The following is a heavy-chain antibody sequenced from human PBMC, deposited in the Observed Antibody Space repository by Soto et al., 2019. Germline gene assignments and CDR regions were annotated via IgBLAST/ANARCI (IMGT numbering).Heavy chain of an antibody. Sequence: SETLSLTCTVSGGSISSGGYYWSWIRQHPGKGLEWIGYIYYSGSTYYNPSLKSRVTISVDTSKNQFSLKLSSVTAADTAVYYCARDLAVPAAMGSWAFDIWGQGTMVTVSS. J-gene: IGHJ3*02. CDR1: GGSISSGGYY. D-gene: IGHD2-2*01. CDR2: IYYSGST. V-gene: IGHV4-31*03. CDR3: ARDLAVPAAMGSWAFDI.